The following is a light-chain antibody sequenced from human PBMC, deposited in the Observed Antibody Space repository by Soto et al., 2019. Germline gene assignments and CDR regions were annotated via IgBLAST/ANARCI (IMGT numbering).Light chain of an antibody. CDR2: AAS. Sequence: AIQMTQSPSSLSASVGDRVTITCRASQGIRNDLGWYQQKPGKAPKLLIYAASSLQSGVPSRFSGSGSGTDFTLTISSLQPEDFATYYRLQDYNYPPLTFGGGTKVEIK. CDR1: QGIRND. J-gene: IGKJ4*01. CDR3: LQDYNYPPLT. V-gene: IGKV1-6*01.